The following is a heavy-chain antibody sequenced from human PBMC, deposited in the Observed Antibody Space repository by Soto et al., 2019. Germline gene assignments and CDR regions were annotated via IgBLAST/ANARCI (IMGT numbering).Heavy chain of an antibody. CDR3: ARDHYYGSGSYVYYYYGMDV. CDR1: GGSISSYY. V-gene: IGHV4-4*07. Sequence: SETLSLTCTVPGGSISSYYWSWIRQPAGKGLEWIGRIYTSGSTNYNPSLKSRVTMSVDTSKNQFSLKLSSVTAADTAVYYCARDHYYGSGSYVYYYYGMDVWGQGTTVTVSS. J-gene: IGHJ6*02. D-gene: IGHD3-10*01. CDR2: IYTSGST.